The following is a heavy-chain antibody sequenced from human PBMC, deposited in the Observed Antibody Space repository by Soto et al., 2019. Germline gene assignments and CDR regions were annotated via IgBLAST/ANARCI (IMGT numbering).Heavy chain of an antibody. CDR3: ASFDTSGYYSSN. D-gene: IGHD3-22*01. Sequence: PSETLSLTCTVSGGSISSGDYYWSWIRQPPGKGLECIGYIYYSGSTYYTPSLKSRVTMSVDTSKHQFSLKLSSVTAADTAVYYCASFDTSGYYSSNWGQGTLVTGSS. J-gene: IGHJ4*02. V-gene: IGHV4-30-4*01. CDR2: IYYSGST. CDR1: GGSISSGDYY.